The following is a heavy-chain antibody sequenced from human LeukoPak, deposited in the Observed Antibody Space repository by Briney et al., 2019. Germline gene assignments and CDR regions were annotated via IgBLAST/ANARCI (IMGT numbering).Heavy chain of an antibody. CDR2: IIPIFGTA. V-gene: IGHV1-69*05. D-gene: IGHD2-15*01. CDR1: GGTFISYA. CDR3: ARASPVVAFDI. Sequence: SVEVSCKASGGTFISYAISWVRQAPGQGLEWMGRIIPIFGTANYAQEFQGRVTITTDESTSTAYMELSSLRSEDTAVYYCARASPVVAFDIWGQGTMVTVSS. J-gene: IGHJ3*02.